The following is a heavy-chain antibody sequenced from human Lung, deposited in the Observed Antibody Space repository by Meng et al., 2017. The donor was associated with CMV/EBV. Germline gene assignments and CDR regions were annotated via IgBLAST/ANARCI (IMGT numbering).Heavy chain of an antibody. V-gene: IGHV4-4*02. Sequence: VPVQESGPGLVKPSGTLSLTCAVSGGSISSSNWWSWVRQPLGKGLEWIGEIYHSGSTNYNPSLKSRVTISVDKSKNQFSLKLSSVTAADTAVYYCASFPPPGKQWLVTDYWGQGTLVTVSS. CDR1: GGSISSSNW. J-gene: IGHJ4*02. D-gene: IGHD6-19*01. CDR3: ASFPPPGKQWLVTDY. CDR2: IYHSGST.